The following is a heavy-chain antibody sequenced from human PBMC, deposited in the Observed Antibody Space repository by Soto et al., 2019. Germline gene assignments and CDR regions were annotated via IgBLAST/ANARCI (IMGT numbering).Heavy chain of an antibody. D-gene: IGHD2-8*01. CDR2: IYHSGST. V-gene: IGHV4-30-2*01. Sequence: KPSETLSLTCAVSGGSISSAGYSWSWIRQPPGKGLEWIGFIYHSGSTYYNPSLKSRVTISVDRSKNQFSLKVSSVTAADTAVYYCARGIGTNLDYWGQGTLVTVSS. CDR1: GGSISSAGYS. CDR3: ARGIGTNLDY. J-gene: IGHJ4*02.